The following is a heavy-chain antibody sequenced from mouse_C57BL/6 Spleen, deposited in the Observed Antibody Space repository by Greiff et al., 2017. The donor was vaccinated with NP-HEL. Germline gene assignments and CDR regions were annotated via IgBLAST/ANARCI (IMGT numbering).Heavy chain of an antibody. CDR3: ARHRGAMDY. D-gene: IGHD3-3*01. J-gene: IGHJ4*01. CDR1: GFTFSDYY. CDR2: ISNGGGST. Sequence: EVQGVESGGGLVQPGGSLKLSCAASGFTFSDYYMYWVRQTPEKRLEWVAYISNGGGSTYYPDTVKGRFTISRDNAKNTLYLQMSRLKSEDTAMYYCARHRGAMDYWGQGTSVTVSS. V-gene: IGHV5-12*01.